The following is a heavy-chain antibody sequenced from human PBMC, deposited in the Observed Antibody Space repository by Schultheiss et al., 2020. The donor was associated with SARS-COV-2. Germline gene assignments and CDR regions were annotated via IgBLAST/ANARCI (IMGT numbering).Heavy chain of an antibody. V-gene: IGHV4-38-2*01. D-gene: IGHD1-26*01. CDR2: IYYSGST. Sequence: SETLSLTCAVSSYSISSGYYWGWIRQPPGKGLEWIGYIYYSGSTNYNPSLKSRVTISVDTSKNQFSLKLSSVTAADTAVYYCARQWGGSYYFYYYVDVWGKGTTVTVSS. CDR1: SYSISSGYY. CDR3: ARQWGGSYYFYYYVDV. J-gene: IGHJ6*03.